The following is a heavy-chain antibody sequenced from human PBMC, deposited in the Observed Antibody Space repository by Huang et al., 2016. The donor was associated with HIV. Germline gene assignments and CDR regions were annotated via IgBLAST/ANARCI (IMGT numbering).Heavy chain of an antibody. Sequence: EVQLVESGGGLVQPGGSLRLSCAASGFTFSNYSMNWVRQALGKGLECVSYISSSTGTIYYADSVKGRFTISRDNAKNSLYLQMNSLRDEDTAVYYCARGIRYFGVVAYFDYWGQGTLVTVSS. CDR1: GFTFSNYS. V-gene: IGHV3-48*02. CDR2: ISSSTGTI. CDR3: ARGIRYFGVVAYFDY. D-gene: IGHD3-3*01. J-gene: IGHJ4*02.